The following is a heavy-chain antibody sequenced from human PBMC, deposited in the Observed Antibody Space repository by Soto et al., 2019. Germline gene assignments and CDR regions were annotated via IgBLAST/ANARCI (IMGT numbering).Heavy chain of an antibody. CDR1: SYTFTSYG. CDR3: ASYHLNSYYYGMDV. Sequence: QVQLVQSGAEVKKPGASVKVSCKASSYTFTSYGISWVRQAPGQGLEWMGWISAYTGNTNYAQKLQGRVTMTTDTSTSPAYMELRSLRSDDTAVYYCASYHLNSYYYGMDVWGQGTTVTVSS. J-gene: IGHJ6*02. CDR2: ISAYTGNT. V-gene: IGHV1-18*01.